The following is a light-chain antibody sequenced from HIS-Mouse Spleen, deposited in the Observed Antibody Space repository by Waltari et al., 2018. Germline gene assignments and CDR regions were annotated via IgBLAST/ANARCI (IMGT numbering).Light chain of an antibody. CDR2: DVD. Sequence: QSALTQPASVSGSPGQSITSSSRGTSSNVGGYNPVSWYQQHPPKAPKLMIYDVDHRPSGVSNPFSGSKSGNTASLTISGLQAENEADYYCSSYTSSSTVVFGGGTKLTVL. CDR1: SSNVGGYNP. CDR3: SSYTSSSTVV. J-gene: IGLJ2*01. V-gene: IGLV2-14*03.